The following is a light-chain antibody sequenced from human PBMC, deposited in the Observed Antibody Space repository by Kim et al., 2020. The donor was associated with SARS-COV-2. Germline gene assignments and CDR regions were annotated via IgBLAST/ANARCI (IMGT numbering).Light chain of an antibody. CDR3: QQYGSSPPYT. J-gene: IGKJ2*01. CDR1: ESVSSGY. V-gene: IGKV3-20*01. Sequence: STAERATLACRASESVSSGYLAWYKQKTGQAPRLLIYGASSRATGIPDRFSGSGSGTDFTLTISRVETEDIAVYYCQQYGSSPPYTFGQGTKLEI. CDR2: GAS.